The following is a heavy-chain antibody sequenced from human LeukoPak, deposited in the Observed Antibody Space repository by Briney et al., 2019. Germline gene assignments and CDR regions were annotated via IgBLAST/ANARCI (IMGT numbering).Heavy chain of an antibody. J-gene: IGHJ6*03. CDR2: IDPNSGGT. CDR1: GYTFTGYY. Sequence: ASVKVSCKASGYTFTGYYMHWVRQAPGQGLEWMGRIDPNSGGTNYAQKFQGRVTMTRDTSISTAYMELSRLRSDDTAVYYCARGCSSTSCSYYYYMDVWGKGTTVTVSS. CDR3: ARGCSSTSCSYYYYMDV. D-gene: IGHD2-2*01. V-gene: IGHV1-2*06.